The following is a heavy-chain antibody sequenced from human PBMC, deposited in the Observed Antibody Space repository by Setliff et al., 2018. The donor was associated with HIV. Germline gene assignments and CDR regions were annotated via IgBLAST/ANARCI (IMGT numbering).Heavy chain of an antibody. Sequence: PGGSLRLSCAASGFTFSDYYMSWIRQAPGKGLEWVSYISSSGSTIYYADSVKGRFTISMDNAKNSLYLQMNSLRAEDTAVYYCARGAKWEPSHDAFDMWGQGTMVTVSS. D-gene: IGHD1-26*01. CDR1: GFTFSDYY. J-gene: IGHJ3*02. V-gene: IGHV3-11*01. CDR3: ARGAKWEPSHDAFDM. CDR2: ISSSGSTI.